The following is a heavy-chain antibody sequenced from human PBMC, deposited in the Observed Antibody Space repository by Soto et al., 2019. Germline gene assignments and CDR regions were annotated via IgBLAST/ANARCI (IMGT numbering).Heavy chain of an antibody. CDR3: AREAPYYGMDV. CDR1: GFTFSSYG. V-gene: IGHV3-33*01. J-gene: IGHJ6*01. Sequence: QVQLVESGGGVVQPGRSLRLSCAASGFTFSSYGMHWVRQAPGKGLEWVAVIWYDGNNKYYADSVKGRFTISRDNSKNTLSLQMNSLRAEDTAVYYCAREAPYYGMDVWGQGTTVTVSS. CDR2: IWYDGNNK.